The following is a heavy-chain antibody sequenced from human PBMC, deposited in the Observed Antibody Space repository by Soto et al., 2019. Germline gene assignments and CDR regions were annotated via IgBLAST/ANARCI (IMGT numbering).Heavy chain of an antibody. D-gene: IGHD6-6*01. CDR3: VRRAEGRPGDGYYYVALDV. Sequence: GESLKISCKGSGYSYTSYWIGWVRQRPGRGLEWMGNINPADSEANYSPSFQGQVTISADRSTSTAFLQWSSLKASDTAMYYCVRRAEGRPGDGYYYVALDVWGQGTTVTVSS. J-gene: IGHJ6*02. CDR2: INPADSEA. V-gene: IGHV5-51*01. CDR1: GYSYTSYW.